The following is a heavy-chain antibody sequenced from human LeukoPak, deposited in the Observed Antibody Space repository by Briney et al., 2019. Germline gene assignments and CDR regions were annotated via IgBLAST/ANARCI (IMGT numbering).Heavy chain of an antibody. V-gene: IGHV4-34*01. J-gene: IGHJ4*02. CDR2: INHDGST. CDR3: ARKREGYNCFAS. CDR1: GGSFSGYY. D-gene: IGHD5-24*01. Sequence: PSETLPLTCAVDGGSFSGYYWTWIRQPPAEGLEWLGEINHDGSTNFNASLKGGVTLSVDTSRNQFSMKLDSVTAADTSVYYCARKREGYNCFASWGQGTLVTVSS.